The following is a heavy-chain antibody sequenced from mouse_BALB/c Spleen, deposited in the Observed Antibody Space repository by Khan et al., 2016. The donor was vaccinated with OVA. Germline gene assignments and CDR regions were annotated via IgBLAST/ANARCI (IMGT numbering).Heavy chain of an antibody. Sequence: VQLQQSGAELVKPGASVKLSCKASGYTFTRYWMHWVKLRPGQGFEWIGEINPNNGDSNYNEKFKRKATLTVDKSSSTAYMQLSSLTSDDSAVYYCTIGNDPYYARAYWGQGTSVTVSS. CDR1: GYTFTRYW. CDR2: INPNNGDS. D-gene: IGHD2-2*01. V-gene: IGHV1S81*02. CDR3: TIGNDPYYARAY. J-gene: IGHJ4*01.